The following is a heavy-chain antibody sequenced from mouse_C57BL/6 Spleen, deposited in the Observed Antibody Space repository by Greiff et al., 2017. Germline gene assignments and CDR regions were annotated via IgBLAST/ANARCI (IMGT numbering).Heavy chain of an antibody. CDR2: IDPANGNT. D-gene: IGHD1-1*01. Sequence: EVQLQQSVAELVRPGASVKLSCPASGFNIKNTYIPWVKQRPEQGLEWIGRIDPANGNTKYAPKFQGKATITADTSSNTAYLQLSSLASEDTAIYYCAPVTTVVSYWYFDVWGTGTTVTVSS. CDR3: APVTTVVSYWYFDV. V-gene: IGHV14-3*01. CDR1: GFNIKNTY. J-gene: IGHJ1*03.